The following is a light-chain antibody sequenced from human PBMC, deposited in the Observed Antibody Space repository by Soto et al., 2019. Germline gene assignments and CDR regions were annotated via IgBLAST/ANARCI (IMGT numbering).Light chain of an antibody. CDR2: DTS. CDR3: QHYGTSAL. V-gene: IGKV3-20*01. J-gene: IGKJ3*01. CDR1: QSVSSSY. Sequence: EIVLTQSPGTLSLSPGERATLSCRTSQSVSSSYLAWYQQKPGQAPRLLIYDTSDRATGIPDRFSASGSGTDFTLTISRLEPEDFAVYYCQHYGTSALFGPGT.